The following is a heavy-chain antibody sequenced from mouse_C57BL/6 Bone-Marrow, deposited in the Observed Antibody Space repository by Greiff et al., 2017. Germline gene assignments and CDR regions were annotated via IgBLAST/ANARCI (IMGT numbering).Heavy chain of an antibody. CDR3: ARSGLPRDE. Sequence: QVQLQQPGAELVKPGASVKLSCKASGYTFTSYWMQWVKQRPGQGLEWIGEIDPSDSYTNYNQKFKGKATLTVDTSSSTAYMQLSSLTSEDSAGYYCARSGLPRDEWGQGTTLTVSS. J-gene: IGHJ2*01. CDR2: IDPSDSYT. CDR1: GYTFTSYW. D-gene: IGHD1-1*01. V-gene: IGHV1-50*01.